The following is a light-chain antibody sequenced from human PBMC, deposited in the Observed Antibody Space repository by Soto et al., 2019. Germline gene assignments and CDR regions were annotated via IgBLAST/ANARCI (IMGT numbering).Light chain of an antibody. CDR1: SSDVGGYNY. J-gene: IGLJ2*01. CDR2: EVS. V-gene: IGLV2-14*01. Sequence: QSALTQPASVSGSPGQSITISCTGTSSDVGGYNYVSWYQQHPGKAPKLMIYEVSNRPSEVSNRFSGSKSGNPASLTISGLQAEDEGNYYCSSYTSGSTLVVFGGGTKVTVL. CDR3: SSYTSGSTLVV.